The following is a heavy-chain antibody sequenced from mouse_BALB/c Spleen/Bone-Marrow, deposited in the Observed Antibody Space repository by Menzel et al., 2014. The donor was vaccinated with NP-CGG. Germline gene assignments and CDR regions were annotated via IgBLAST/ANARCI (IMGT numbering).Heavy chain of an antibody. D-gene: IGHD2-14*01. J-gene: IGHJ2*01. CDR2: IDPENGNT. Sequence: EVKLVESGAELVRPGALVKLSCKASGFNIKDYYMHWVKQRPEQSLEWIGWIDPENGNTIYDPKFQGKASMTADTSSNTAYLQLSSLTSEDTAVYYCVAYYRYEYYFDYWGQGTTLTVSS. CDR1: GFNIKDYY. V-gene: IGHV14-1*02. CDR3: VAYYRYEYYFDY.